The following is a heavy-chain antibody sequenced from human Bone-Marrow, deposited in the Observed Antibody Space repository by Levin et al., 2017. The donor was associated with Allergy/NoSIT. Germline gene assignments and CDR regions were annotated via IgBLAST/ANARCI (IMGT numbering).Heavy chain of an antibody. CDR2: IWYDGSNK. CDR1: GFVFSNYG. D-gene: IGHD5-12*01. Sequence: GGSLRLSCAASGFVFSNYGMHWVRQAPGKGPEWVAVIWYDGSNKYYADSVKGRFTISRDNSKNNLYLQMNDLRAEDTAVYYCARNFEDVVATIMTYGMDVWGQGTTVTVSS. CDR3: ARNFEDVVATIMTYGMDV. V-gene: IGHV3-33*01. J-gene: IGHJ6*02.